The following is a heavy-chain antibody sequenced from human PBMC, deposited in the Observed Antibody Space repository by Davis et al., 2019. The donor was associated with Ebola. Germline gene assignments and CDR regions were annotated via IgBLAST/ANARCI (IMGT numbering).Heavy chain of an antibody. D-gene: IGHD6-6*01. CDR2: IYHSGST. J-gene: IGHJ4*02. CDR3: ARERQLANWVDY. Sequence: SETLSLTCTVSGGSISSGGYYWSWIRQPPGKGLEWIGEIYHSGSTNYNPSLKSRVTISVDKSKNQFSLKLSSVTAADTAVYYCARERQLANWVDYWGQGTLVTVSS. CDR1: GGSISSGGYY. V-gene: IGHV4-39*07.